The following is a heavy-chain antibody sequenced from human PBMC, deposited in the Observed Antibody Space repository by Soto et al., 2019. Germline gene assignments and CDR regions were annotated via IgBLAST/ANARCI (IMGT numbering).Heavy chain of an antibody. CDR2: IYYSGST. CDR3: ARLGGVAARTFDY. Sequence: SETLSLTCTFSGGSINDFYWIWIRQPPGKGLDWIGYIYYSGSTDYNPSLKSRVTISVDPSKTQFSLNLRSVNTADTAVYYCARLGGVAARTFDYWGQGTMVTVSS. J-gene: IGHJ4*02. CDR1: GGSINDFY. V-gene: IGHV4-59*12. D-gene: IGHD6-6*01.